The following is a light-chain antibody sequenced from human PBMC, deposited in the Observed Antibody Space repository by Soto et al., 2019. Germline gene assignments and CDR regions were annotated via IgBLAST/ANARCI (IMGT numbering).Light chain of an antibody. CDR1: QRCSRN. Sequence: EIVMTQSPATLSVSPGERATLSCRASQRCSRNLALDHQKPGPAPRLLIYDASTRATGIPDRFSGSGSETEFTLTISSLQSEDYALYYCQQYNTWPPWTFGQGTEVDI. CDR2: DAS. CDR3: QQYNTWPPWT. J-gene: IGKJ1*01. V-gene: IGKV3-15*01.